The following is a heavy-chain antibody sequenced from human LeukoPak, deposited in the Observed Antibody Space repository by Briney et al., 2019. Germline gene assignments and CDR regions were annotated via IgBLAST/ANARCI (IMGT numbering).Heavy chain of an antibody. CDR3: ARRSSSWYSKIDS. CDR2: IYYSGST. V-gene: IGHV4-39*01. CDR1: GGSISSSSYY. D-gene: IGHD6-13*01. Sequence: SETLSLTCTVSGGSISSSSYYWGWIRQPPGKGLEWIGNIYYSGSTYYNPSLKSRVTISEDTSKNQFSLKLSSVTDADTAVYYCARRSSSWYSKIDSWGQGTLVTVSS. J-gene: IGHJ4*02.